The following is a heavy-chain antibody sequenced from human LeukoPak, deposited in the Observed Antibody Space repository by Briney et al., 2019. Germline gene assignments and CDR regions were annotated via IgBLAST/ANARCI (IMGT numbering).Heavy chain of an antibody. Sequence: GGSLRLSCAASGFTFSSYAMSWVRQAPGKGLECVSDISGSGTSTYYADSVKGRFTISRDNSKNTLYLQLSSLRAEDTALYYCAEALGYCSGTTCYFAFDIWGQGTMVTVSS. V-gene: IGHV3-23*01. CDR3: AEALGYCSGTTCYFAFDI. CDR2: ISGSGTST. D-gene: IGHD2-2*01. CDR1: GFTFSSYA. J-gene: IGHJ3*02.